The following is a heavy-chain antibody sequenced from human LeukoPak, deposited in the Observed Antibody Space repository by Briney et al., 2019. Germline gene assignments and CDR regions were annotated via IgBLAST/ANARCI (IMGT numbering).Heavy chain of an antibody. CDR1: GFTFSGSA. J-gene: IGHJ4*02. D-gene: IGHD1-26*01. V-gene: IGHV3-73*01. Sequence: GGSLRLSCAASGFTFSGSAMHWVRQAAGKGLEWVGRIRSKANSYATAYAASVKGRFTISRDDSKNMAYLQMNSLKTEDTAVYYCTRPLSGADFDYWGQGTLATVS. CDR2: IRSKANSYAT. CDR3: TRPLSGADFDY.